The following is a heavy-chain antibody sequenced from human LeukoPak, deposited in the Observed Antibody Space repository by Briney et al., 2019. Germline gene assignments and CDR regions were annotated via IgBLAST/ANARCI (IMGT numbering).Heavy chain of an antibody. V-gene: IGHV1-69*05. D-gene: IGHD6-6*01. J-gene: IGHJ3*02. CDR2: IIPIFGTA. CDR3: ARMYSSSSGNAFDI. Sequence: SVKVSCKASGYTFTSYGISWVRQAPGQGLEWMGGIIPIFGTANYAQKFQGRVTITTDESTSTAYMELSSLRSEDTAVYYCARMYSSSSGNAFDIWGQGTMVTVSS. CDR1: GYTFTSYG.